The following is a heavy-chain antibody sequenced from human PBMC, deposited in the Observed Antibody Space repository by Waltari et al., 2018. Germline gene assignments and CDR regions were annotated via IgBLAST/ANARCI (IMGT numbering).Heavy chain of an antibody. Sequence: EVQLLESGGGLVQPGGSLRLSCAASGFTFSSYAMSWVRQAPGKGLEGVSGIMGSGGSTYYADSVKGRFTISRDNSKNTLYLQMNSLRAEDTAVYYCAKDGGYSSGWYGYWGQGTLVTVSS. J-gene: IGHJ4*02. CDR2: IMGSGGST. CDR1: GFTFSSYA. CDR3: AKDGGYSSGWYGY. D-gene: IGHD6-19*01. V-gene: IGHV3-23*01.